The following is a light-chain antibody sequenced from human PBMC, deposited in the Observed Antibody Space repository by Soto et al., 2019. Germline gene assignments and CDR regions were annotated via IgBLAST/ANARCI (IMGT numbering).Light chain of an antibody. Sequence: QSALTQPPSASGSPGQSVTISCSGTSSDIGAYKYVSWYQQYPGKAPKLMIYEVSNRPSGVSNRFSGSKSGNTASLTISGLQAEDEADYYCSSYTSSNTYVFGTGTKLTVL. CDR2: EVS. CDR1: SSDIGAYKY. CDR3: SSYTSSNTYV. V-gene: IGLV2-14*01. J-gene: IGLJ1*01.